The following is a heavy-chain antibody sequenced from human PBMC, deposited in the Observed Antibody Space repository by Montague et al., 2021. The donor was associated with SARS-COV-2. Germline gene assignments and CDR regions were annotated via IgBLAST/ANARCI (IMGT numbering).Heavy chain of an antibody. D-gene: IGHD2-15*01. CDR1: GFSLSTSGVG. CDR2: IYWDDDK. Sequence: PALVKPTQTLTLTCTFSGFSLSTSGVGVGWIRQPPGKALEWLALIYWDDDKRYSPSLKSRLTITKDTSKNQVVLTMTNMDPVDTATYYCAHVGMACSGGSCYPHIKDCYFDLWGRGTLVTVSS. V-gene: IGHV2-5*02. CDR3: AHVGMACSGGSCYPHIKDCYFDL. J-gene: IGHJ2*01.